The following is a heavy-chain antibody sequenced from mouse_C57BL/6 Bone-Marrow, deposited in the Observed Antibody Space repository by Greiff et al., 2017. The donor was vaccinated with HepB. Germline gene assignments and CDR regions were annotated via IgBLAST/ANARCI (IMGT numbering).Heavy chain of an antibody. Sequence: EVNVVESGGGLVQPGGSLKLSCAASGFTFSDYYMYWVRQTPEKRLEWVAYISNGGGSTYYPDTVKGRFTISRDNTKNTLYLQMSRLKSEDTAMYYCARHGSLLFAYWGQGTRVTVSA. CDR1: GFTFSDYY. V-gene: IGHV5-12*01. J-gene: IGHJ3*01. CDR2: ISNGGGST. D-gene: IGHD2-1*01. CDR3: ARHGSLLFAY.